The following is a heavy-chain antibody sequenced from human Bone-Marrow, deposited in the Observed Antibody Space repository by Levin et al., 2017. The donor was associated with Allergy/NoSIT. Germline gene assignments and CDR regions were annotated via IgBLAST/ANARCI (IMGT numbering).Heavy chain of an antibody. Sequence: SQTLSLPCTVSGDSIHNNNYYWRWIRQPPGKGLEWIGYISYSGSTYYNPSLWSRLTISVDPSKNQFSLNLSSVTAADTAVYYCVRENFLESYFDYWGQGTLVTVSS. J-gene: IGHJ4*02. CDR3: VRENFLESYFDY. V-gene: IGHV4-30-4*01. CDR2: ISYSGST. D-gene: IGHD1-1*01. CDR1: GDSIHNNNYY.